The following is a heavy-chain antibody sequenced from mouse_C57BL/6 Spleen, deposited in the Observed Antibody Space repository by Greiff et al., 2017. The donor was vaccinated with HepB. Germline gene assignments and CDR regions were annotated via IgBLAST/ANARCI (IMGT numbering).Heavy chain of an antibody. CDR3: AREYGRVYFDY. CDR2: IYPGDGDT. CDR1: GSPFVSSG. J-gene: IGHJ2*01. V-gene: IGHV1-82*01. D-gene: IGHD5-2*01. Sequence: VQLQQSGSELVKPGASVKISCKASGSPFVSSGRNGVKQRPGKGLEWMGRIYPGDGDTNYNGKFKGKATLTADKSSSTAYMQLSSLTSEDSAVYFCAREYGRVYFDYWGQGTTLTVSS.